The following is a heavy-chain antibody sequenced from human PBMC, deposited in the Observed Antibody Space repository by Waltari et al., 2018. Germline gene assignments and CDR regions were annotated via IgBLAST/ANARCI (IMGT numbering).Heavy chain of an antibody. V-gene: IGHV1-2*02. CDR3: AREFDYYGSGSSHNWFDP. D-gene: IGHD3-10*01. CDR2: IIPNSGGT. CDR1: GGTFSSYA. J-gene: IGHJ5*02. Sequence: QVQLVQSGAEVKKPGSSVKVSCKASGGTFSSYAISWVRPAPGQGLEWMGRIIPNSGGTNYAQKFQGRVTMTRDTSISTAYMELSRLRSDDTAVYYCAREFDYYGSGSSHNWFDPWGQGTLVTVSS.